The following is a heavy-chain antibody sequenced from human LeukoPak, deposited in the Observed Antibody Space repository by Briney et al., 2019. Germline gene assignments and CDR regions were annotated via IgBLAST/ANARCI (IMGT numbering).Heavy chain of an antibody. CDR2: IYYSGST. J-gene: IGHJ4*02. D-gene: IGHD3-3*01. V-gene: IGHV4-59*08. CDR3: ARHRGNDFSVN. CDR1: GGSISSFY. Sequence: SETLSLTCTVSGGSISSFYWSWIRQPPRKGLEWIGYIYYSGSTNYNPSLKSRVTISVDRSKNQFSLKLSSVTAVDTAVYYCARHRGNDFSVNWGQGTLVSVSS.